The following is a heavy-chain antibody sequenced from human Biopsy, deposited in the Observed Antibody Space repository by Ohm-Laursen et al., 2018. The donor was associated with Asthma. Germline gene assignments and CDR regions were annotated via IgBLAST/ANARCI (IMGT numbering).Heavy chain of an antibody. CDR3: ARGVDRVTGLLDHFDS. V-gene: IGHV4-39*07. Sequence: GTLSLTCTVSGGSISNSNYYWGWIRQSPGKGLEWIGSLHYSGSPYYTFYNPSLESRVTISIDASKNQFSLKLTSVTAADTAVYYCARGVDRVTGLLDHFDSWGQGTLVTVSS. D-gene: IGHD2-21*02. CDR2: LHYSGSPYYT. J-gene: IGHJ4*02. CDR1: GGSISNSNYY.